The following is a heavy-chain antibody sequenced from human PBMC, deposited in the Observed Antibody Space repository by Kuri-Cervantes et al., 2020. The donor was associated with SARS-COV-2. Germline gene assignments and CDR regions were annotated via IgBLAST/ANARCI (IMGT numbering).Heavy chain of an antibody. CDR2: ISSSSSYI. CDR1: GFTFSSYS. Sequence: GESLKISCAASGFTFSSYSMNWVRQAPGKGLEWVSSISSSSSYIYYADSVKGRFTISRDNAKNSLYLQMNSLRAEDTAVYYCARELYHYGLGKYYPDYWGQGTLVTVSS. V-gene: IGHV3-21*01. CDR3: ARELYHYGLGKYYPDY. D-gene: IGHD3-10*01. J-gene: IGHJ4*02.